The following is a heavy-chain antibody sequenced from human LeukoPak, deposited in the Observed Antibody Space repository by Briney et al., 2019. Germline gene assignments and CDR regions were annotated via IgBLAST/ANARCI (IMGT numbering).Heavy chain of an antibody. V-gene: IGHV3-48*04. D-gene: IGHD3-16*02. CDR1: GFTFSTYS. CDR3: ARVSYDYVWGSDRLVNGMDV. J-gene: IGHJ6*02. Sequence: GGSLRLSCAASGFTFSTYSMNWVRQAPGKGLEWVSYITSSSSTIYYADSVKGRFTISRDNAKNSLYLQMNSLRAEDTAVYYCARVSYDYVWGSDRLVNGMDVWGQGTTVTVSS. CDR2: ITSSSSTI.